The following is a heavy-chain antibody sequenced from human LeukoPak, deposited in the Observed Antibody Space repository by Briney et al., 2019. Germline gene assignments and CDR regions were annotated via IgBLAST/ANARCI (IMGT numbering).Heavy chain of an antibody. D-gene: IGHD3-22*01. CDR2: IGGSGGST. J-gene: IGHJ3*01. CDR1: GFTFNSYA. CDR3: AKLFGNYDSSGYF. V-gene: IGHV3-23*01. Sequence: GGSLRLSCTAAGFTFNSYAMSWVRQAPGKGLEWVSAIGGSGGSTYYADSVKGRFTISRDNSKNTLYPQMNSLRAEDTAVYYRAKLFGNYDSSGYFWGQGTMVTVSS.